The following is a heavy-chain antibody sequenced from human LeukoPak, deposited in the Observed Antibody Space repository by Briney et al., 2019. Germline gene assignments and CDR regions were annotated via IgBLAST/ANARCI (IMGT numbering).Heavy chain of an antibody. V-gene: IGHV4-59*01. CDR2: IYYSGST. Sequence: SETLSLTCTVSGGSISSYYWSWIRQPPGKGLEWIGYIYYSGSTNYNPSLKSRVTISADTSKKQFSLKLRSVTAADTAVYYCARVQGYGDYVDNYYYYMDVWGKGTTVTVSS. J-gene: IGHJ6*03. D-gene: IGHD4-17*01. CDR3: ARVQGYGDYVDNYYYYMDV. CDR1: GGSISSYY.